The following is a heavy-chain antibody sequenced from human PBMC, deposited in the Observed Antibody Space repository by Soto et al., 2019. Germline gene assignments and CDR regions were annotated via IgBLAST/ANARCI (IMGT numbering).Heavy chain of an antibody. CDR3: ARDSRYCSGGSCYSHYGMDV. J-gene: IGHJ6*02. CDR1: GFSFSYYY. V-gene: IGHV3-11*06. D-gene: IGHD2-15*01. CDR2: ISSSSSYT. Sequence: GGSRRRSCAASGFSFSYYYMSWMRQAPGKGLGWVSYISSSSSYTNYADSVKGRFTISRDNAKKSLYLQMNSLRAEDTAVYYCARDSRYCSGGSCYSHYGMDVWGQGTTVTVSS.